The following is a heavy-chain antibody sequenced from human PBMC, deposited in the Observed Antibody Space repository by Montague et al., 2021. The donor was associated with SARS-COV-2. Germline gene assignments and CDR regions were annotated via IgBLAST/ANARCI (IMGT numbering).Heavy chain of an antibody. CDR1: GAYIGSSFSY. CDR2: IGYSASS. J-gene: IGHJ5*01. Sequence: SETLSLTCTVPGAYIGSSFSYWGWIRQPHGKGLEWIGSIGYSASSFYNLSLRGRVTIYEDTSRNPFSLKVTSVTAADTAVYYCAGYRVGTMLDSWGPGTLVTVSS. CDR3: AGYRVGTMLDS. V-gene: IGHV4-39*01. D-gene: IGHD1-1*01.